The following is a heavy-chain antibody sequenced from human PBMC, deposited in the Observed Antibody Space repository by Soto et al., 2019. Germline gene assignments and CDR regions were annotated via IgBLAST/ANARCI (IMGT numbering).Heavy chain of an antibody. CDR2: MNPNSGNT. CDR3: ARGPRRYCSGGSCSRVPNPQP. J-gene: IGHJ4*02. CDR1: GYTFTXFG. Sequence: ASVKVSCKASGYTFTXFGISWVRQAPGQGLEWMGWMNPNSGNTGYAQKFQGRVTMTRNTSISTAYMELSSLRPEDTAVYYCARGPRRYCSGGSCSRVPNPQPWGQGTLVTVSS. V-gene: IGHV1-8*01. D-gene: IGHD2-15*01.